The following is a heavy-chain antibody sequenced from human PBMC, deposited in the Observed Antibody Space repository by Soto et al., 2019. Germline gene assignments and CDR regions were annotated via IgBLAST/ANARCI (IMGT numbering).Heavy chain of an antibody. CDR1: GFTFSSYG. CDR2: ISYDGSNK. Sequence: ESGGGVVQPGRSLRLSCAASGFTFSSYGMHWVRQAPGKGLEWVAVISYDGSNKYYADSVKGRFTISRDNSKNTLYLQMNSLRAEDTAVYYCAKGRATDYGDNYYFDYWGQGTLVTVSS. V-gene: IGHV3-30*18. J-gene: IGHJ4*02. D-gene: IGHD4-17*01. CDR3: AKGRATDYGDNYYFDY.